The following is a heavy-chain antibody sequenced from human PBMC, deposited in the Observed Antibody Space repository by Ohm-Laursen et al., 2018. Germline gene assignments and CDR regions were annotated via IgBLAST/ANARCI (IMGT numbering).Heavy chain of an antibody. CDR1: GFSVSTNY. V-gene: IGHV3-53*01. CDR3: AASSSGWYNTAIDY. D-gene: IGHD6-19*01. Sequence: SLRLSCTASGFSVSTNYMNWARQAPGKGLEWVSEIDRGGNGYYAESVKGRFTISRDNSKNTLYLQMNNLRAEDSAVYYCAASSSGWYNTAIDYWGQGTLVTVSS. J-gene: IGHJ4*02. CDR2: IDRGGNG.